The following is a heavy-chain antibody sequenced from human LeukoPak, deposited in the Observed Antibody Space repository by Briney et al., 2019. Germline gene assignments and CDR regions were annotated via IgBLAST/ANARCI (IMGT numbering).Heavy chain of an antibody. CDR3: AVGEPRVS. Sequence: GGSLRLSCAASGIYDMSWVRQAPGKGLEWVAVISYDGSNKYYADSVKGRFTISRDNSKNTLYLQMNSLRAEDTAVYYCAVGEPRVSWGQGTLVTVSS. CDR2: ISYDGSNK. V-gene: IGHV3-30-3*01. D-gene: IGHD3-16*01. J-gene: IGHJ5*02. CDR1: GIYD.